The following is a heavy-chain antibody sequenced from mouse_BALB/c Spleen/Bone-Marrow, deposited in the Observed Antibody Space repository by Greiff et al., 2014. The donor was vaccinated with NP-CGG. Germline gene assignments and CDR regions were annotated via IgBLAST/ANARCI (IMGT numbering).Heavy chain of an antibody. Sequence: EVQVVESGGGLVKPGGSLKLSCAASGFTFSDYYMYWVRQTPEKRLEWVATISDGGSYTYYPDSVKGRFTISRDNAKNNLYLQMSSLKSEDTAMYYCSSHLDSPGAYWGQGTLVTVSA. D-gene: IGHD3-2*01. J-gene: IGHJ3*01. V-gene: IGHV5-4*02. CDR2: ISDGGSYT. CDR1: GFTFSDYY. CDR3: SSHLDSPGAY.